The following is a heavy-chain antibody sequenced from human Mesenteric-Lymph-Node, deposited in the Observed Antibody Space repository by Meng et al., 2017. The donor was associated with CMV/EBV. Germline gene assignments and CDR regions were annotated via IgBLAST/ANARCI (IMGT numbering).Heavy chain of an antibody. CDR2: ISYDGNNK. D-gene: IGHD1-1*01. J-gene: IGHJ6*02. V-gene: IGHV3-30*09. Sequence: GESLKISCAASGFTFSSYAMHWVRQAPGKGLEWVAVISYDGNNKYYADSVRGRFAISRDNSKNTLYLQMNSLRAEDTAVYYCARDRARTTGTTFYYGMDVWGQGTTVTVSS. CDR1: GFTFSSYA. CDR3: ARDRARTTGTTFYYGMDV.